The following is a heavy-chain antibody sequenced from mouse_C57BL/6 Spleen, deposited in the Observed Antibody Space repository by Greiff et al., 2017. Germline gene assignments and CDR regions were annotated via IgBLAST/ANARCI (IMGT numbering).Heavy chain of an antibody. CDR1: GYSITSGYY. J-gene: IGHJ2*01. D-gene: IGHD2-4*01. CDR2: ISYDGSN. Sequence: EVQLQQSGPGLVKPSQSLSLTCSVTGYSITSGYYWNWIRQFPGNKLEWMGYISYDGSNNYNPYLKNRISITRDTSKNQFFLKLNSVTTEDTATYYCARAYYDYDFDYWGQGTTLTVSS. CDR3: ARAYYDYDFDY. V-gene: IGHV3-6*01.